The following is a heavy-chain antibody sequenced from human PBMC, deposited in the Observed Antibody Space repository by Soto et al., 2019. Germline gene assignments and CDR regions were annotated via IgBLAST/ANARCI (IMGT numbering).Heavy chain of an antibody. J-gene: IGHJ5*02. D-gene: IGHD1-26*01. CDR2: ISGSGFKK. CDR1: GFTFSSYA. CDR3: AKNQGVELVPLATVDWFDP. Sequence: GGSLRLSCAASGFTFSSYAMSWVRQAPGKGLEWVSSISGSGFKKYYADSVKGRFTISRDNSKSTVYLELNNLSAEDTAVYHCAKNQGVELVPLATVDWFDPWGQGSVVTVS. V-gene: IGHV3-23*01.